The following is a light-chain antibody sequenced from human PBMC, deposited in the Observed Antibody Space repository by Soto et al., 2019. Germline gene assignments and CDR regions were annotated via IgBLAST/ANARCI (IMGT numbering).Light chain of an antibody. V-gene: IGKV1-5*01. CDR2: DAS. J-gene: IGKJ1*01. CDR1: RNIRSR. Sequence: DFQMTQYPSTLSSSLLYRVTITCRASRNIRSRLAWFQQKPGKAPKLLIYDASSLESGVPQRFSGSGSGTEFTLTISSLQTDDFSTYYCQQYHSYWTFGQGTMVDVK. CDR3: QQYHSYWT.